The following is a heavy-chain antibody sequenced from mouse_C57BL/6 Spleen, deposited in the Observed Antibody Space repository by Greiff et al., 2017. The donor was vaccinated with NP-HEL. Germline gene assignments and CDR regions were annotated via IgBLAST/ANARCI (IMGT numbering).Heavy chain of an antibody. CDR2: IRSKSNNYAT. D-gene: IGHD1-1*01. V-gene: IGHV10-1*01. Sequence: EVQVVESGGGLVQPKGSLKLSCAASGFSFNTYAMNWVRQAPGKGLEWVARIRSKSNNYATYYADSVKDRFTISRDDSESMLYLQMNNLKTEDTAMYYCVRQVITTVVANYAMDYWGQGTSVTVSS. CDR1: GFSFNTYA. CDR3: VRQVITTVVANYAMDY. J-gene: IGHJ4*01.